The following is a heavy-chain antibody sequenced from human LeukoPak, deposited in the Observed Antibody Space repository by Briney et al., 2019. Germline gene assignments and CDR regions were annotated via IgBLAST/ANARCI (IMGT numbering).Heavy chain of an antibody. V-gene: IGHV3-23*01. D-gene: IGHD3-10*01. CDR2: ISASGGST. J-gene: IGHJ4*02. Sequence: GGSLRLSCAVSGFTFSTYAMTWVRQAPGKGLEWVSGISASGGSTYYADSVKGRFTISRDNSKNTLYLQMNSLRAEDTAIYYCAKDTYYYGSGSYPDYWGQGTLVTVSS. CDR3: AKDTYYYGSGSYPDY. CDR1: GFTFSTYA.